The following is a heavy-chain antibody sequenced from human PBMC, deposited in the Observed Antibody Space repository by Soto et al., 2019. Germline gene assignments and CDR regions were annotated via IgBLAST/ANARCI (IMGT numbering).Heavy chain of an antibody. CDR3: ARVQQLVGYFYYYMDV. CDR1: GGTFSSYT. J-gene: IGHJ6*03. CDR2: ISANNGNT. D-gene: IGHD6-6*01. V-gene: IGHV1-18*01. Sequence: ASVKVSCKASGGTFSSYTISWVRQAHGQGLEWMGWISANNGNTNYTQRLQGRVTMTTDTSTSTAYMELRGLRSDDTAVYYCARVQQLVGYFYYYMDVWGKGTTVTVSS.